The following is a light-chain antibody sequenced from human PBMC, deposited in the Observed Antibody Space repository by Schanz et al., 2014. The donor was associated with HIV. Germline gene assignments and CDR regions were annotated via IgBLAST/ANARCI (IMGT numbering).Light chain of an antibody. CDR2: EVS. CDR3: SSYTSSSTQV. J-gene: IGLJ1*01. CDR1: SSDVRSYNL. Sequence: QSALTQPASVSGSPGQSITISCTGTSSDVRSYNLVSWYQQHPGKAPKLMIFEVSKRPSGISDRFSGSKSGNTASLTISGLQSDDEADYYCSSYTSSSTQVFGTGTKLTVL. V-gene: IGLV2-14*02.